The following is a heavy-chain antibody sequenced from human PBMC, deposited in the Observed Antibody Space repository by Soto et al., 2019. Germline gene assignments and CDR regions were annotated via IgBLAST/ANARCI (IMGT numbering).Heavy chain of an antibody. CDR3: ARGRTGYSSNWYVD. V-gene: IGHV4-34*01. CDR2: VNHSGST. CDR1: GVSFSGNC. J-gene: IGHJ4*02. D-gene: IGHD6-13*01. Sequence: QVQLQQCGAGLLKPSETLSLTCAVYGVSFSGNCWSWIRQPPGRGQEWIGEVNHSGSTDYTASLKSRVPISLGQSKRQFCLKLSSVTAADTAVYYCARGRTGYSSNWYVDWGQGTQVTVSS.